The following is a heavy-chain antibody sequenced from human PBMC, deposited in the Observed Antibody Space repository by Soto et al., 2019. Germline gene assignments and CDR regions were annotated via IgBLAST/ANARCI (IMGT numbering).Heavy chain of an antibody. V-gene: IGHV1-8*01. CDR2: MNPSTGNT. D-gene: IGHD1-26*01. CDR3: ARGRIVGACGLDP. Sequence: QVQLVQSGAEVKKPGASVQVSCKASGYTFTSYDIIWVRQATGQGLEWIGWMNPSTGNTDSAERFQGRLTMTRNTPIRTVDMELSTLRFEDEAVYYCARGRIVGACGLDPWGQGTRVTVSS. J-gene: IGHJ5*02. CDR1: GYTFTSYD.